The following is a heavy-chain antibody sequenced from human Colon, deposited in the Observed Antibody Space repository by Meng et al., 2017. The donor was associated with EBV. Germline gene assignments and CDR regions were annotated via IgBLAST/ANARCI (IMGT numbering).Heavy chain of an antibody. D-gene: IGHD2-8*02. Sequence: QVQLQQWGAGLLKPSETLSLTCAVNGGLVSGAYWNWIRQPPGKGLEWIEENIHGGSPSYNPSLKSRVTISIDTSKNQLSLMLSSVTAADAAVYYCARRPTGIDDWGQGTLVTVAS. CDR1: GGLVSGAY. CDR3: ARRPTGIDD. CDR2: NIHGGSP. V-gene: IGHV4-34*12. J-gene: IGHJ4*02.